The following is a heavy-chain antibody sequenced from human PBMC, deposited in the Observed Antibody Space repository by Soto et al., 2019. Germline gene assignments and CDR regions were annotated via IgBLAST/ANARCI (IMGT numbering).Heavy chain of an antibody. V-gene: IGHV4-4*02. CDR2: IFHDGTA. J-gene: IGHJ4*02. CDR1: SVSLTSGNW. Sequence: SDTLSLTCAFSSVSLTSGNWWTWVRQSPQRGLEYIGEIFHDGTANYYPSFERRVAMSVDTSRNQFSLKLTSVTAADAAVYFCARLGYDTRLNYMYFDFWGPGPLVTGPS. D-gene: IGHD2-2*01. CDR3: ARLGYDTRLNYMYFDF.